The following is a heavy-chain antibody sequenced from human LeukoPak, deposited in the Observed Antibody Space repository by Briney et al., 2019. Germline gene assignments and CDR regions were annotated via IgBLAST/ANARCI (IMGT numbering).Heavy chain of an antibody. CDR2: ISGSGGST. CDR3: ARVVPPTDYGSGSYFWDPYYFDY. D-gene: IGHD3-10*01. J-gene: IGHJ4*02. CDR1: GFTVSSNY. V-gene: IGHV3-23*01. Sequence: PGGSLRLFCAASGFTVSSNYMSWVRHAPGKGLEGVSAISGSGGSTYYADSVKRRFTISRDNSKNTLYLQMNSLRAEDTAVYYCARVVPPTDYGSGSYFWDPYYFDYWGQGTLVTVSS.